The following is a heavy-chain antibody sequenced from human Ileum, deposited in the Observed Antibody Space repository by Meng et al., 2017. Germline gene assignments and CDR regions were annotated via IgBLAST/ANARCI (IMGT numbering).Heavy chain of an antibody. J-gene: IGHJ4*02. Sequence: QVQLQASGPGRVRPSGTLSLLSAVSSGSISSNTYWSWVRQPPGKGLEWIGQISHSGSAYYNPSLKSRVTMSVDKSKSQFSLMLTSVTAADTAIYYCARHGGYSQDFWGQGTLVTVSS. CDR2: ISHSGSA. V-gene: IGHV4-4*02. CDR1: SGSISSNTY. D-gene: IGHD4-23*01. CDR3: ARHGGYSQDF.